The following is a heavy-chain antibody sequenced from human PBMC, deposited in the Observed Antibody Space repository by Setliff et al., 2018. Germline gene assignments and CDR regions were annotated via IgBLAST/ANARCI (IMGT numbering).Heavy chain of an antibody. CDR1: GYTFTSYD. CDR2: MNPNSGNT. CDR3: ARAQSWSGGPYYFDN. J-gene: IGHJ4*02. Sequence: ASVKVSCKASGYTFTSYDINWVRQATGQGLEWMGWMNPNSGNTGYAQKFQGRVTMTRNTSISTAYMDLSSLRFEDTAVYYCARAQSWSGGPYYFDNWGQGTLVTVLL. D-gene: IGHD3-3*01. V-gene: IGHV1-8*02.